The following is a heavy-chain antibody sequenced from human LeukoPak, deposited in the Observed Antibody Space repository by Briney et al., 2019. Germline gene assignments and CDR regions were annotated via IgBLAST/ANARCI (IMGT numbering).Heavy chain of an antibody. CDR2: IFTNGTT. V-gene: IGHV4-4*09. CDR3: SRRRGYNGSGIYGWLDV. CDR1: GGSVSSFY. Sequence: SETLSLTCTVSGGSVSSFYWRWIRQPPGKRLVWIGDIFTNGTTDYNPSLKSRVTISVDTSKNQFSLKLDSVASADAAVYYCSRRRGYNGSGIYGWLDVWGKGATGTASS. D-gene: IGHD3-10*01. J-gene: IGHJ6*04.